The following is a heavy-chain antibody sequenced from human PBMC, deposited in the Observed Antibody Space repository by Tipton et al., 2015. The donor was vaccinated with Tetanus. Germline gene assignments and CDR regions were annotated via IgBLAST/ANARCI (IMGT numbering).Heavy chain of an antibody. D-gene: IGHD3-3*01. V-gene: IGHV4-34*01. J-gene: IGHJ4*02. CDR1: GASFSDYY. CDR3: ARIHDFLSGHFDF. Sequence: TLSLTCAVYGASFSDYYWSWIRQAPGKGLEWIGEINHSGNTNHNPSLKSRVTLSVDTSKNQFSLKLSSVTAADTAVYYCARIHDFLSGHFDFWGQGTLVTVSS. CDR2: INHSGNT.